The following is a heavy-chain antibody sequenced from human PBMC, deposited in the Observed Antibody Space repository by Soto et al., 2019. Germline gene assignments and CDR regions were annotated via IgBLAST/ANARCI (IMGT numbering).Heavy chain of an antibody. CDR3: ASSIAVAGRFGY. J-gene: IGHJ4*02. CDR1: GFTFSSYA. D-gene: IGHD6-19*01. V-gene: IGHV3-30-3*01. Sequence: GGSLRLSCAASGFTFSSYAMHWVRQAPGKGLEWVAVISYDGSNKYYADSVKGRFTISRDNSKNTLYLQMNSLRAEDTAVYYCASSIAVAGRFGYWGQGTLVTVSS. CDR2: ISYDGSNK.